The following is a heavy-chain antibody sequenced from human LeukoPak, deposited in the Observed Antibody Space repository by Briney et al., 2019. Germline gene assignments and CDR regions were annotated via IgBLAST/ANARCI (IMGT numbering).Heavy chain of an antibody. Sequence: PSETLSLTCTLIGSSIRDNYYWGWIRRPPGKGLEWIGSVFYSGSTYYNPSLKSRVILSVDTSNNLFSLKLRSVTAADTAVYYCARHNYYHFWSTLNWFDPWGQGALVTVSS. CDR3: ARHNYYHFWSTLNWFDP. CDR1: GSSIRDNYY. J-gene: IGHJ5*02. D-gene: IGHD3-3*01. CDR2: VFYSGST. V-gene: IGHV4-38-2*02.